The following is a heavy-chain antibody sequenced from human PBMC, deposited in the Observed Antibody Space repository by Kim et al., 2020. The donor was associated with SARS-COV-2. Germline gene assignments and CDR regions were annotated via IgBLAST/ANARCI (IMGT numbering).Heavy chain of an antibody. CDR3: ARGGVGTRYYFDY. D-gene: IGHD1-26*01. V-gene: IGHV3-48*02. CDR1: GFTLSSYS. J-gene: IGHJ4*02. Sequence: GGSLRLSCAASGFTLSSYSMNWVRQAPGKGLEWVSYIGTSDTTYYADSVKGRFTISRDKAKNSLYLQMNSLRDEDTAVYYCARGGVGTRYYFDYWGQGTLGTVSS. CDR2: IGTSDTT.